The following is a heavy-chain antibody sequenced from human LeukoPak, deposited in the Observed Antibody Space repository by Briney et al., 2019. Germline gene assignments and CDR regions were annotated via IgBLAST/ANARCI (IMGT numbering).Heavy chain of an antibody. D-gene: IGHD3-10*01. CDR1: GGSISSTNYY. CDR2: MYYSGST. Sequence: SETLSLTCTVSGGSISSTNYYWGWIRQPPGKGLEWIGSMYYSGSTYYNPSLKGRVTISVDTSKNQFSLNLSSVTAADTAVYYCARDDMVRGVIRDWGQGTLVTVSS. CDR3: ARDDMVRGVIRD. J-gene: IGHJ4*02. V-gene: IGHV4-39*07.